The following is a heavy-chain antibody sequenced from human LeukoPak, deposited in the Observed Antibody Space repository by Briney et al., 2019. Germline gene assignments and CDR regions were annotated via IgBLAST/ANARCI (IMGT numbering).Heavy chain of an antibody. V-gene: IGHV4-39*01. D-gene: IGHD6-19*01. CDR3: ARQNSVAGTSFDY. CDR2: IYYSGST. J-gene: IGHJ4*02. CDR1: GGSISSNGSY. Sequence: SSETLSLTCTVSGGSISSNGSYWGWIRQPPGKGLEWIGSIYYSGSTYYSPSLKSRVTISVDTSKNQFSLKLSSVTAADTAVYYCARQNSVAGTSFDYWGQGTLVTVSS.